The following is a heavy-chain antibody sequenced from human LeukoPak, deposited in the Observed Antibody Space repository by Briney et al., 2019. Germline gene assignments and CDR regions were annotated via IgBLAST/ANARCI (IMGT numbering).Heavy chain of an antibody. CDR2: IYYSGST. V-gene: IGHV4-59*01. D-gene: IGHD4-17*01. CDR3: ASSYGDYVDY. J-gene: IGHJ4*02. CDR1: GVSISSYY. Sequence: PSETLSLTCTVSGVSISSYYWGWIRQPPGKGLEWIGYIYYSGSTNYNPSLKSRVTISVDTSKNQFSLKLSSVTAADTAVYYCASSYGDYVDYWGQGTLVTVSS.